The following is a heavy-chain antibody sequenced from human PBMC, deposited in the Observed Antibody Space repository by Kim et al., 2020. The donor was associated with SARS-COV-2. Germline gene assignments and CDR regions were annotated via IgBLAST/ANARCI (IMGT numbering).Heavy chain of an antibody. D-gene: IGHD6-13*01. Sequence: YVDCVKGRFTITRDDAENSLYLQLNGVRVEDAAVYYCVRDASWGQFDFWGQGTLVTVSS. CDR3: VRDASWGQFDF. J-gene: IGHJ4*02. V-gene: IGHV3-7*03.